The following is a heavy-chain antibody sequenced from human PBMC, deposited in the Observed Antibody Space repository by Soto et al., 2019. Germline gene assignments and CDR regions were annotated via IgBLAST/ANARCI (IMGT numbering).Heavy chain of an antibody. CDR1: GFSFSSNW. Sequence: EVQLVESGGGLVQPGGSLRLSCAASGFSFSSNWMHWVRQAPGKGLVWVARINGDGSTTQYADSVQGRFTISRDNTKNTLYLRMNSLRADDTAVYYCASIPMVRGPSDYWGQGALVTVSS. J-gene: IGHJ4*02. CDR3: ASIPMVRGPSDY. CDR2: INGDGSTT. V-gene: IGHV3-74*02. D-gene: IGHD3-10*01.